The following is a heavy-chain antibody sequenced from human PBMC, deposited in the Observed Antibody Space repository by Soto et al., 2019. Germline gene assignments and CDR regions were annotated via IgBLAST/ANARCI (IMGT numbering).Heavy chain of an antibody. D-gene: IGHD4-4*01. CDR2: IWYDGSNK. CDR3: ARDAGGYEYSMNWFDP. Sequence: SLRLSCAASGFTFSSYGMHWVRQAPGKGLEWVAVIWYDGSNKYYADSVKGRFTISRDNSKNTLYLQMNSLRAEDTAVYYCARDAGGYEYSMNWFDPWGQGTLVTVSS. J-gene: IGHJ5*02. CDR1: GFTFSSYG. V-gene: IGHV3-33*01.